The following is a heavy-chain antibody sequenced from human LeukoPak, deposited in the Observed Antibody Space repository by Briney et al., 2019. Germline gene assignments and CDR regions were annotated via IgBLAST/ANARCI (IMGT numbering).Heavy chain of an antibody. CDR3: TSSSSYNWFDP. J-gene: IGHJ5*02. V-gene: IGHV3-73*01. D-gene: IGHD6-13*01. Sequence: GGSLKLSCAASGFTFSDSAMHWVRQASGKGLEWVGRVRTKANSYATAYAASVKGRFPISRDDSKNTAYLEMNSLKTEDTAVYYCTSSSSYNWFDPWGQGTLVTVSS. CDR2: VRTKANSYAT. CDR1: GFTFSDSA.